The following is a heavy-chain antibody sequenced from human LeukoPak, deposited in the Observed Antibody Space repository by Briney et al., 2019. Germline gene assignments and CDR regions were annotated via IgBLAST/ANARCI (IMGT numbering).Heavy chain of an antibody. CDR3: AKVAAAGIGAFDI. V-gene: IGHV3-64D*06. CDR1: GFSFSSFA. CDR2: ITTNGGST. Sequence: PGGSLRLSCSASGFSFSSFAMHWVRQAPGKGLEYVSAITTNGGSTYYADSVKGRFTISRDNAKNTVYFQLSSLRGEDTAVYYCAKVAAAGIGAFDIWGQGTMVTVSS. D-gene: IGHD6-13*01. J-gene: IGHJ3*02.